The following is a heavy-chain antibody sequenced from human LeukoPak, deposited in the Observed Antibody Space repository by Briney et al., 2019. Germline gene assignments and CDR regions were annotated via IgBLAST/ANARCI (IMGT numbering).Heavy chain of an antibody. CDR3: SRGLRFPDV. J-gene: IGHJ6*04. CDR1: GFTFSSYG. Sequence: GGSLRLSCAASGFTFSSYGMHWVRQAPGKGLEWVAVISYDGSNKYYADSVKGRFTISRDNSKNTLYLQMNSLRAEDTAVYYCSRGLRFPDVWGKGTTVTVSS. V-gene: IGHV3-30*03. D-gene: IGHD3-3*01. CDR2: ISYDGSNK.